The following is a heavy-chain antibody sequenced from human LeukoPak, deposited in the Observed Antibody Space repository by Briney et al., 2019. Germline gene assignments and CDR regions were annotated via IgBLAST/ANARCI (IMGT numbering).Heavy chain of an antibody. D-gene: IGHD3-3*01. CDR3: ARDLTLYDFWSGYPDAFDI. Sequence: PGGSLRLSCAASGFTFSSYWMSWVRQAPGKGLEWVANIKQDGSEKYYVDSVKGRFTISRDNAKNSLYLQMNSLRAEDTAVYYCARDLTLYDFWSGYPDAFDIWGQGTMVTVSS. CDR1: GFTFSSYW. J-gene: IGHJ3*02. CDR2: IKQDGSEK. V-gene: IGHV3-7*01.